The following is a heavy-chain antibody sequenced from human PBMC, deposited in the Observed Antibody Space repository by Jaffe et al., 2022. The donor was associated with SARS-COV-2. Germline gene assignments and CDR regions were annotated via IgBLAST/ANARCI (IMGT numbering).Heavy chain of an antibody. Sequence: QVQLQESGPGQILPSETLTLTCTVSGASVSSYYWSWIRQHPGKGLDWIGYVSYNGSFNYNPSFKSRVTTSVDTSKNQVSLHLDSVTAADTAIYYCAREVTVAGTNGYYFDLWGQGTPVTVSS. D-gene: IGHD6-19*01. CDR2: VSYNGSF. CDR1: GASVSSYY. J-gene: IGHJ4*02. V-gene: IGHV4-59*02. CDR3: AREVTVAGTNGYYFDL.